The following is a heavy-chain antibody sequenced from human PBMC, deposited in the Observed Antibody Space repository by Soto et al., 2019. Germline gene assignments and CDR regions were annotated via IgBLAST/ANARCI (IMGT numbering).Heavy chain of an antibody. Sequence: QVQLQESGPGLVKPSETLSLTCSVSGGSISSYYWSWIRQPPGKGLEWIGYIYSSGSTNYNPSLKRRVTMSVYTSTNLLSLKLSCGTAADTAVYYCASGGYCRGGSCYSGLNFFDPWGQGTLVTVSS. D-gene: IGHD2-15*01. CDR1: GGSISSYY. J-gene: IGHJ5*02. CDR2: IYSSGST. CDR3: ASGGYCRGGSCYSGLNFFDP. V-gene: IGHV4-59*08.